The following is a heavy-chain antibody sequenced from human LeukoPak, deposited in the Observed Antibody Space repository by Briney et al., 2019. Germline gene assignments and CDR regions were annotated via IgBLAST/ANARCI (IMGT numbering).Heavy chain of an antibody. CDR3: TRENYDILTGPPD. CDR1: GFTFGDYA. V-gene: IGHV3-49*03. Sequence: PGGSLRLSCTASGFTFGDYAMRWFRQAPGKGLEWVGFIRSKAYGGTTEYAASVKGRFTISRDDSKSIAYLQMNSLKTEDTAVYYCTRENYDILTGPPDWGQGTLVTVSS. J-gene: IGHJ4*02. D-gene: IGHD3-9*01. CDR2: IRSKAYGGTT.